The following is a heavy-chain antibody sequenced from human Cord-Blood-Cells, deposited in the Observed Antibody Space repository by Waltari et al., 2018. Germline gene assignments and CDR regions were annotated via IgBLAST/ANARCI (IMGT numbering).Heavy chain of an antibody. CDR2: INPKGGGT. CDR3: ARAGIAARPDAFDI. Sequence: QVQLVQSGAEVKKPGASVKVSCKASGYTFTGYYMHWVRQAPGQGLEWMGGINPKGGGTNYAQKFQGRVTMTRDTSISTAYMELSRLRSDDTAVYYCARAGIAARPDAFDIWGQGTMVTVSS. J-gene: IGHJ3*02. D-gene: IGHD6-6*01. CDR1: GYTFTGYY. V-gene: IGHV1-2*02.